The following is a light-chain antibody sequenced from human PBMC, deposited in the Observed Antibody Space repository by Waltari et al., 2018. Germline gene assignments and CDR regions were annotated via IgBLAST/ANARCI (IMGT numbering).Light chain of an antibody. V-gene: IGLV2-14*03. CDR3: SSYSNTNTPYVVLL. CDR1: SSDIGGYSF. CDR2: DVS. J-gene: IGLJ2*01. Sequence: QSALTQPASVSGSPGQSLTISCTGTSSDIGGYSFVSWYQQHPGKAPKLMIYDVSNRPSGVSDRFSGSKSGNTASLTISGLQAEDEADYYCSSYSNTNTPYVVLLFGGGTKLTVL.